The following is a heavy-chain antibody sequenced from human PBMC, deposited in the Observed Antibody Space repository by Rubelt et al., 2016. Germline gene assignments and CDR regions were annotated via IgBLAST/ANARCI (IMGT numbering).Heavy chain of an antibody. CDR2: INPSGGMT. CDR3: AREQETTVTIEGVLGY. Sequence: QVQLVQSGAEVKKPGASVKVSCKASGYTFTSYYMHWVRQAPGQGLEWMGIINPSGGMTSYATKFQGRVTMTRDTSTSTVYMELSSLRTEDTAVYYCAREQETTVTIEGVLGYWGQGTLVTVSS. CDR1: GYTFTSYY. J-gene: IGHJ4*02. V-gene: IGHV1-46*01. D-gene: IGHD4-17*01.